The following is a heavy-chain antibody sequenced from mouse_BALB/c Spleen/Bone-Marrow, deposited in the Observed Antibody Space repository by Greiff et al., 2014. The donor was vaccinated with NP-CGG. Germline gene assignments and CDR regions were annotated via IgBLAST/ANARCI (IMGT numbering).Heavy chain of an antibody. J-gene: IGHJ2*01. V-gene: IGHV1S22*01. CDR2: IYPGSGST. Sequence: LKDSGSELVRPGASVKLSCKASGYTFTSYWMHWVKQRPGQGLEWIGNIYPGSGSTNYDEKFKSKATLTVDTSSSTAYMQLSSLTSEDSAVYYCTRRRGNYYYFDYWGQGTTLTVSS. D-gene: IGHD2-1*01. CDR3: TRRRGNYYYFDY. CDR1: GYTFTSYW.